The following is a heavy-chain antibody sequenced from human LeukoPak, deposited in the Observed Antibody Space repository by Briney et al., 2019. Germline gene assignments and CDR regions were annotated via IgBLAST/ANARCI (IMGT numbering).Heavy chain of an antibody. V-gene: IGHV3-23*01. D-gene: IGHD2-2*01. Sequence: PGGSLRLSCAASGFTFSSYAMSWVRQAPGKGLEWVSAISGSGGSTYYADSVKGRFTISRDNSKNTLYLQMNSLRAEDTAVYYCAKVGVLGIRCSSTSCSIDYWGQGTLVTVSS. CDR2: ISGSGGST. CDR3: AKVGVLGIRCSSTSCSIDY. J-gene: IGHJ4*02. CDR1: GFTFSSYA.